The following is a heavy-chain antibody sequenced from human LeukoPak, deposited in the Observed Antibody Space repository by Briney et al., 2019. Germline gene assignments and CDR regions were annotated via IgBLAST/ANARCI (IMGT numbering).Heavy chain of an antibody. J-gene: IGHJ4*02. CDR1: GFTFSSYW. V-gene: IGHV3-7*01. Sequence: PVGSLRLSCAASGFTFSSYWMDWVRQAPGKGMEWVANINQDGSEENYADSVKGRFTISRDNAKNSLYLQMNSLRAEDTAVYYCSRSLDYWGRGALVTASS. CDR3: SRSLDY. CDR2: INQDGSEE.